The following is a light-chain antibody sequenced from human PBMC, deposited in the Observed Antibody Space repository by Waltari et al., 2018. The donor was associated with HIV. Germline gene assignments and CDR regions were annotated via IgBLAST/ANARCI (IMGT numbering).Light chain of an antibody. V-gene: IGLV6-57*01. J-gene: IGLJ2*01. CDR2: DDN. CDR1: SGSIVSNP. Sequence: FMLTQPHSVSASPGKTITISCTRSSGSIVSNPVQWYQQRPGGSPTTVIFDDNQRPSGGSDRFSGSIDTSSNSASLTIVGLRTEDEADYYCQSFDSDSQVFGGGTRLTVL. CDR3: QSFDSDSQV.